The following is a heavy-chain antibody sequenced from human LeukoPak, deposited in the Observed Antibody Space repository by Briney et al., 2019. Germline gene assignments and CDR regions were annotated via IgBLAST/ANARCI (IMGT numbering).Heavy chain of an antibody. J-gene: IGHJ4*02. CDR2: INPNSGGT. V-gene: IGHV1-2*02. CDR3: GRGKMGIVLGHLDY. CDR1: GYTFTGYY. D-gene: IGHD1-26*01. Sequence: ASVKVSCKASGYTFTGYYMHWVRQAPGQGLEWMGWINPNSGGTNYAQKFQGRVTMTRDTSISTAYMELSRLRSDDTAVYYCGRGKMGIVLGHLDYWGQGTLVTVSS.